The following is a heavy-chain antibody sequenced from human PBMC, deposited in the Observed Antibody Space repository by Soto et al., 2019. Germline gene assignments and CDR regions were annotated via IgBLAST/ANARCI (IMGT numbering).Heavy chain of an antibody. CDR3: ARGRTVRNYADDSSDYFYFFDY. V-gene: IGHV4-59*01. J-gene: IGHJ4*02. D-gene: IGHD3-22*01. Sequence: ETLSLTCTVSGDSISTFYWGWMRQSPGKELEWIGYVYYTGSTNYNPSLKSRVTISVDRSKNQFSLKLTSANAADTAVYYCARGRTVRNYADDSSDYFYFFDYWGQGTQVTVSS. CDR2: VYYTGST. CDR1: GDSISTFY.